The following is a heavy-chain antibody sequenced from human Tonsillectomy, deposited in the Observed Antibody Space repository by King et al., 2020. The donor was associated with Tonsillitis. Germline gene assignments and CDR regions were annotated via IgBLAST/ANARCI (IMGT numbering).Heavy chain of an antibody. CDR3: AIMEGDWFDP. V-gene: IGHV4-4*07. CDR1: GGAISGYY. D-gene: IGHD2-8*01. CDR2: IHTSGGA. J-gene: IGHJ5*02. Sequence: QLQESGPGLVKPSETLSLTCTVSGGAISGYYWSWIRQPAGNGLEWIGRIHTSGGASYNPSHKSLVTMSVDTSKNQVSPKLTSVTAADTAVYYCAIMEGDWFDPWGQGMLVTVSS.